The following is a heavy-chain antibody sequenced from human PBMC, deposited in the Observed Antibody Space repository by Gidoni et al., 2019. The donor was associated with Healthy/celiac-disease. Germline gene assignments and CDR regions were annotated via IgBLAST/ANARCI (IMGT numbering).Heavy chain of an antibody. V-gene: IGHV3-30*04. CDR3: ARDREATVTTSYDY. Sequence: QVQLVASGGGVVQPGRSLRLSCAASGFTFSSYAMPWVRQAPGKGREWVAVISYDGSNKYYADSVKGRFTISRDNSKNTLYLQMNSLRAEDTAVYYCARDREATVTTSYDYWGQGTLVTVSS. J-gene: IGHJ4*02. CDR1: GFTFSSYA. D-gene: IGHD4-17*01. CDR2: ISYDGSNK.